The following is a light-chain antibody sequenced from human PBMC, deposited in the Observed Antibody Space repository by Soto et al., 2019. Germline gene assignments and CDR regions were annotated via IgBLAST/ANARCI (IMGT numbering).Light chain of an antibody. J-gene: IGLJ3*02. CDR3: GSYATSSTLVV. V-gene: IGLV2-14*01. CDR2: EVS. CDR1: SSDVGGYNY. Sequence: QSVLTQPASVSGSPGQSITISCTGTSSDVGGYNYVSWYQQHPGKAPKLMIYEVSNRPSGVSNRFSGSKSGNTASLTISGLQAEDEADYYCGSYATSSTLVVFGGGIKGTVL.